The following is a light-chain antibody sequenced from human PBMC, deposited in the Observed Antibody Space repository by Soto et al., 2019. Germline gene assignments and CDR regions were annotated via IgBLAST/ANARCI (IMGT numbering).Light chain of an antibody. CDR1: SSNIGSNT. CDR2: SNN. Sequence: QSVLTQPPSASGTPGQRVTISCSGSSSNIGSNTVNWYQQLPGTAPKLLIYSNNRRPSGGPDRFSCSKSGTSASLAISVLQSQDEAHYHCAAWDDRLNGYAFGTGTRSPS. J-gene: IGLJ1*01. V-gene: IGLV1-44*01. CDR3: AAWDDRLNGYA.